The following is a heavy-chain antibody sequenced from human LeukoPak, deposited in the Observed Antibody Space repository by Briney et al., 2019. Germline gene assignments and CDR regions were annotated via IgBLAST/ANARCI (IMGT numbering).Heavy chain of an antibody. V-gene: IGHV4-31*03. J-gene: IGHJ4*02. Sequence: SGTLSLTCTVSGGSISSGGYHWSWIRQHPGKGLQWIGYIYDSGSTYYHPSLKSRLIMSVDLPENHISLKLTSVTAADTAVYYCAREGGFYRPLDYSGQGTLVTVSS. CDR3: AREGGFYRPLDY. CDR1: GGSISSGGYH. CDR2: IYDSGST. D-gene: IGHD3-3*01.